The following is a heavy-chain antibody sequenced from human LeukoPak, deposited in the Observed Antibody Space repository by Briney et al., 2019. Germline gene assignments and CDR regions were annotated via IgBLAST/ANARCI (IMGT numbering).Heavy chain of an antibody. Sequence: GESLKISCKVSGYSFTSYWIGWVRQMPGKGLEWMGIINPRDSDTKYSPSFQGQVTISVDKSISTAYLQWSSLKASDTAMYYCARRPSGGDCYYDYWGQGTLVTVSS. V-gene: IGHV5-51*01. D-gene: IGHD2-21*02. CDR2: INPRDSDT. CDR3: ARRPSGGDCYYDY. J-gene: IGHJ4*02. CDR1: GYSFTSYW.